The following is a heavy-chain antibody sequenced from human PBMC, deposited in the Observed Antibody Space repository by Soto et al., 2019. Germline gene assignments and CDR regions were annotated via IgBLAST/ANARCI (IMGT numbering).Heavy chain of an antibody. CDR3: ARGSKDDYVWGSDFGWFDP. J-gene: IGHJ5*02. CDR2: MNPNSGNT. CDR1: GYTFTSYD. Sequence: ASVKVSCKASGYTFTSYDINWVRQATGQGLEWMGWMNPNSGNTGYAQKFQGRVTMTRNTSRSTAYMELSSLRSEDTAVYYCARGSKDDYVWGSDFGWFDPWGQGTLVTVSS. D-gene: IGHD3-16*01. V-gene: IGHV1-8*01.